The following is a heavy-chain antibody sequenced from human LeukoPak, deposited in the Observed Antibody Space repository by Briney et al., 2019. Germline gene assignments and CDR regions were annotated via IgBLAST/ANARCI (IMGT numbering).Heavy chain of an antibody. CDR2: MSAYNGNT. J-gene: IGHJ5*02. D-gene: IGHD5-18*01. Sequence: ASVKVSCKASGYTFTSYGMSWVRQAPGHGLEWMGWMSAYNGNTHYAQKLQGRVTMTTDTSTSTAYMELRSLRSDDTAVYYCARHTGAGWFDPWGQGTLVTVSS. V-gene: IGHV1-18*01. CDR3: ARHTGAGWFDP. CDR1: GYTFTSYG.